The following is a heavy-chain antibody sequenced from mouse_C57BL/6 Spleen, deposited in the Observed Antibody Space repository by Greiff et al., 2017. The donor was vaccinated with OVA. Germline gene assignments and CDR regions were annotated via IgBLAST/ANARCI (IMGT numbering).Heavy chain of an antibody. CDR1: GFSLTSYG. CDR3: ARNYYDYDGVDY. D-gene: IGHD2-4*01. J-gene: IGHJ2*01. V-gene: IGHV2-2*01. CDR2: IWSGGST. Sequence: VKVIESGPGLVQPSQSLSITCTVSGFSLTSYGVHWVRQSPGKGLEWLGVIWSGGSTDYNAAFISRLSISKDNSKSQVFFKMNSLQADDTAIYYCARNYYDYDGVDYWGQGTTLTVSS.